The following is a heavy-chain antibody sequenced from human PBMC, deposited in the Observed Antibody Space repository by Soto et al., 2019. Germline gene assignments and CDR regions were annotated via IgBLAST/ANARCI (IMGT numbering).Heavy chain of an antibody. CDR1: GFTFSSYW. J-gene: IGHJ4*02. CDR3: AREQRAIGRLHLGELSASDY. CDR2: IKQDGSEK. Sequence: PGGSLRLSCASSGFTFSSYWMILVRQAPGKGLEWVANIKQDGSEKYYVDSVKGRFTISRDNAKNSLYLQMNSLRAEDTAVYYCAREQRAIGRLHLGELSASDYWGQGTLVTVSS. V-gene: IGHV3-7*01. D-gene: IGHD3-16*02.